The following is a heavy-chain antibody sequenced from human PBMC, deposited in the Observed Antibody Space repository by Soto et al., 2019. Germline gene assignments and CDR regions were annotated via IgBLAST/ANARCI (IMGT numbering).Heavy chain of an antibody. J-gene: IGHJ6*03. V-gene: IGHV1-3*01. Sequence: GASVKVSCKASGYTFTSYAMHWVRQAPGQRLEWMGWINAGNGNTEYSQKFQGRVTITRDTSASTAYMELSSLRSEDTAVYYCARDRCSSTSCYYYYYYMDVWGKGTTVTVS. CDR2: INAGNGNT. CDR3: ARDRCSSTSCYYYYYYMDV. D-gene: IGHD2-2*01. CDR1: GYTFTSYA.